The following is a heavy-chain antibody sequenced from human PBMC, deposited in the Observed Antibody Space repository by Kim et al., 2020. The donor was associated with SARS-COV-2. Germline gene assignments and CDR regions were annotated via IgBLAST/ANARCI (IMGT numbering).Heavy chain of an antibody. Sequence: NPSLKRLLTMSVDKSKNQFSLKLTAVTAADTAMYYCERADLSCPPSFDYWGQGTLVTVSS. J-gene: IGHJ4*02. V-gene: IGHV4-31*01. CDR3: ERADLSCPPSFDY. D-gene: IGHD2-15*01.